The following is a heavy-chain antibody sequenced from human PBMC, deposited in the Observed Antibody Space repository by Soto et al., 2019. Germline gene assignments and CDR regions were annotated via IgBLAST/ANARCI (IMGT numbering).Heavy chain of an antibody. CDR3: ARDSSQSGHYYGMDV. CDR1: GGSISSGGYY. J-gene: IGHJ6*02. Sequence: TSETLSLTCTVSGGSISSGGYYWSWIRQHPGKGLEWIGYIYYSGSTYYNPSLKSRVTISVDTSKNQFSLKLSSVTAADTAVYYCARDSSQSGHYYGMDVWGQGTTVTVSS. V-gene: IGHV4-31*03. D-gene: IGHD2-15*01. CDR2: IYYSGST.